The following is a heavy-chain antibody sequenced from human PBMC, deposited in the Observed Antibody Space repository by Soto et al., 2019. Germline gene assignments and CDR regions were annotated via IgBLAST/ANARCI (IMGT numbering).Heavy chain of an antibody. CDR3: ARESCYVVVVAGLDY. D-gene: IGHD2-15*01. V-gene: IGHV3-30-3*01. Sequence: QVQLVESGGGVVQPGRSLRLSCAASGFTFSSYAMHWVRQAPGKGLEWVAVISYDGSNKYYADSVKGRFTISRDNSQNKLYLQKNSLRAEDTAVYYCARESCYVVVVAGLDYWCQGTLVTVSS. CDR2: ISYDGSNK. J-gene: IGHJ4*02. CDR1: GFTFSSYA.